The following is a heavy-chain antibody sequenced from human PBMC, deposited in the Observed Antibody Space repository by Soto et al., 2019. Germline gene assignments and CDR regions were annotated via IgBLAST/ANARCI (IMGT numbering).Heavy chain of an antibody. Sequence: PGGSLRLSCAASGFTFSSYAMHWVRQAPGKGLEWVAVISYDGSNKYYADSVKGRFTISRDNSKNTLYLQMNSLRAEDTAVYYCARASGRYLLDYGMDVWGQGTTVTVSS. CDR3: ARASGRYLLDYGMDV. J-gene: IGHJ6*02. V-gene: IGHV3-30-3*01. D-gene: IGHD1-26*01. CDR1: GFTFSSYA. CDR2: ISYDGSNK.